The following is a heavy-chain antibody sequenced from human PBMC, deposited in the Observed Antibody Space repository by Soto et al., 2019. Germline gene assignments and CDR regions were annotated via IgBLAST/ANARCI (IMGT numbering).Heavy chain of an antibody. CDR1: GGSFSGYY. V-gene: IGHV4-34*01. J-gene: IGHJ4*02. CDR2: INHSGST. D-gene: IGHD4-4*01. Sequence: SETLSLTCAVYGGSFSGYYWSWIRQPPGKGLEWIGEINHSGSTNYNPSLKSRVTISVDTSKNQFSLKLSSVTAADTAVYYCARGADDYSNYGWTPNPRQIYYFDYWGQGTLVTVSS. CDR3: ARGADDYSNYGWTPNPRQIYYFDY.